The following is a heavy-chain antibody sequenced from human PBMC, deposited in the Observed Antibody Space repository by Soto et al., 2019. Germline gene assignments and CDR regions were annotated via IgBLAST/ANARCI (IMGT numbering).Heavy chain of an antibody. J-gene: IGHJ4*02. D-gene: IGHD3-22*01. V-gene: IGHV4-59*08. CDR3: ARHGHYYDSSGYFLGPDY. Sequence: QVQLQESGPGLVKPSETLSLTCTVSGGSISSYYWSWIRQPPGKGLEWIGDIYYSGSTNYNPSLKSRVTISVDTSKNQFSLKLSSVTAADTAVYYCARHGHYYDSSGYFLGPDYWGQGTLVAVSS. CDR2: IYYSGST. CDR1: GGSISSYY.